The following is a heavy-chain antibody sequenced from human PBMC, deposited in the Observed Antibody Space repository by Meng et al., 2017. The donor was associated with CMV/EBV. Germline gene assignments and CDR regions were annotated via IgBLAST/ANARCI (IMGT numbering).Heavy chain of an antibody. CDR2: MNPNRGNT. D-gene: IGHD2/OR15-2a*01. Sequence: ASVKVSCKASGYTFIYYDIIWVRQASGQGLEWVGCMNPNRGNTAYAQKFQGRVTMTRDTSTSIAYMELSSLRSGDTAVYYCARGQVQCSTINCHDYRFSGMDVWGQGTTVTVSS. V-gene: IGHV1-8*01. CDR1: GYTFIYYD. J-gene: IGHJ6*02. CDR3: ARGQVQCSTINCHDYRFSGMDV.